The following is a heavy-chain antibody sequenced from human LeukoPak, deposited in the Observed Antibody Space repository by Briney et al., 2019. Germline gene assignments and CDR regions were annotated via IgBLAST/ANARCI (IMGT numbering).Heavy chain of an antibody. J-gene: IGHJ6*02. CDR3: ARAPTSSYYYYGMDV. D-gene: IGHD6-6*01. V-gene: IGHV3-48*04. CDR2: ISSSSSTI. CDR1: GFTFSSYS. Sequence: GGSLRLSCAASGFTFSSYSMNWVRQAPGKGLEWVSYISSSSSTIYYADSVKGRFTISRDNAKNSLYLQMNSLRAEDTAVYYCARAPTSSYYYYGMDVWGQGTTVTVSS.